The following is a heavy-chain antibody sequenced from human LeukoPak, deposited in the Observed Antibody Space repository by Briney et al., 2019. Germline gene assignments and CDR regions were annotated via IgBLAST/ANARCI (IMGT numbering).Heavy chain of an antibody. D-gene: IGHD3-22*01. CDR1: GFTFSSYS. CDR2: ISRSSSTI. J-gene: IGHJ3*02. CDR3: ARDRDITMIVVVDDAFDI. Sequence: GGSLRLSCAASGFTFSSYSMNWVRQAPGKGLEWVSYISRSSSTIYYADSVKGRFTISRDNAKNSLYLQMNSLRAEDTAVYYCARDRDITMIVVVDDAFDIWSQGTMVTVSS. V-gene: IGHV3-48*04.